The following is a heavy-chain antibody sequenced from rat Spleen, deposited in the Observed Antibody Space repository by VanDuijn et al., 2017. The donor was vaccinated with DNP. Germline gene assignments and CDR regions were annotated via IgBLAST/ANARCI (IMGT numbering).Heavy chain of an antibody. J-gene: IGHJ2*01. CDR3: VRGNNGGYDY. CDR1: GFSLASYT. Sequence: QVQLKESGPGLVQPSQTLSLTCTVSGFSLASYTISWVRQPPGKGLEWIAAISNSGITYYNSALKSRLSISRDTSKSQVFLKMNSLQTEDIATYYCVRGNNGGYDYWGQGVMVTVSS. D-gene: IGHD1-11*01. CDR2: ISNSGIT. V-gene: IGHV2-6*01.